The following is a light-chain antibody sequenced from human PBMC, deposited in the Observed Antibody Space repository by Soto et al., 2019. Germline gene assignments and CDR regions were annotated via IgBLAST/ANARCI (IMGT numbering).Light chain of an antibody. CDR1: QDINTY. V-gene: IGKV1-33*01. CDR3: QHYDKLLLT. CDR2: DAS. J-gene: IGKJ4*01. Sequence: DIQMTQSPSSLSASVGDRVTITCQASQDINTYLNWYQQKPGKAPNLLIYDASKLETGVPSRFSGGGSATDFTFTVTSLQPEDIATYFCQHYDKLLLTFGGGTKVEL.